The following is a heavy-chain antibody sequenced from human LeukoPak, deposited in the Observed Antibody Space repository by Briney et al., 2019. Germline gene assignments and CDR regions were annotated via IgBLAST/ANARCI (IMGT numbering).Heavy chain of an antibody. CDR3: ARCPKGVYYYYMDV. V-gene: IGHV1-2*02. CDR1: GYTFTDYY. J-gene: IGHJ6*03. CDR2: INPDSGYT. Sequence: ASVKVSCKTSGYTFTDYYIHWVRQAPGQGLEWMGWINPDSGYTNYAQKFQGRVTMTRDTSINTAYMELSRLTSDDTAVYYCARCPKGVYYYYMDVWGKGTTVTVSS.